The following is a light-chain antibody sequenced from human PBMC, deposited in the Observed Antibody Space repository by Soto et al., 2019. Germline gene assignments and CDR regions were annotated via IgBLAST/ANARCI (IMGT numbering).Light chain of an antibody. Sequence: EIVMTQSPVTLSVSPGERATLSCRASQSVGSNLAWYQQKPGQAPRLLLYGASTRATGIPGRFSGSGSGTEFTLNITSLQSEDFAVYYCQQHNYWPSFGQGTKLEFK. CDR3: QQHNYWPS. J-gene: IGKJ2*01. CDR1: QSVGSN. CDR2: GAS. V-gene: IGKV3-15*01.